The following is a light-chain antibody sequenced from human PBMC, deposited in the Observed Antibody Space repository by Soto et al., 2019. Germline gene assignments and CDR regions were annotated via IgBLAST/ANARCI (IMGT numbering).Light chain of an antibody. CDR2: AAS. J-gene: IGKJ1*01. CDR3: QQSYCSPPT. Sequence: IQMTQSPSSLSASVGDRVTITCRASQSISNHLNWYQQKPGKAPKLLIFAASSLQSGVPSRFSGSRSGPDFTLTISRLQPEDFATYYCQQSYCSPPTFGQGTKVDIK. V-gene: IGKV1-39*01. CDR1: QSISNH.